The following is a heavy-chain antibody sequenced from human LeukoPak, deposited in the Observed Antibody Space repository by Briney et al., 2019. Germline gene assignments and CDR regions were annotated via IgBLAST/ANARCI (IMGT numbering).Heavy chain of an antibody. V-gene: IGHV3-23*01. CDR3: AKTSGYSSYYFDY. CDR1: GFTFSSYA. Sequence: GGSLRLSCAASGFTFSSYAMSWVRQAPGKGLEWVSAISGSGGSTYYADSVKGRFTISRDNSKNTLYLQMNSLGAEDTAVYYCAKTSGYSSYYFDYWGQGTLVTVSS. D-gene: IGHD4-23*01. CDR2: ISGSGGST. J-gene: IGHJ4*02.